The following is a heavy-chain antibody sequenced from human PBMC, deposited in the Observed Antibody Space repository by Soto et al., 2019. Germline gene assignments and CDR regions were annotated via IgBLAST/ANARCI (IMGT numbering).Heavy chain of an antibody. CDR3: AREFSNSPEAFDS. CDR1: GGSVNSDTFY. J-gene: IGHJ4*02. V-gene: IGHV4-61*01. D-gene: IGHD6-6*01. Sequence: AESLSLTCTVSGGSVNSDTFYWSWIRQPPGRGLEWIGYIYYTGSTNYNPSLKSRVTISIDTSRNQFSLKLSSVTAADTAVYYCAREFSNSPEAFDSWGQGSLVTVSS. CDR2: IYYTGST.